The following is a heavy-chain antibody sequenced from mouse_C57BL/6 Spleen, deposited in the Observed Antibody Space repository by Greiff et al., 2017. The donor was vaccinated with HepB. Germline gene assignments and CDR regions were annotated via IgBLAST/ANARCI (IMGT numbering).Heavy chain of an antibody. CDR2: IRSKSNNYAT. J-gene: IGHJ3*01. Sequence: EVQGVESGGGLVQPKGSLKLSCAASGFSFNTYAMNWVRQAPGKGLEWVARIRSKSNNYATYYADSVKDRFTISRDDSESMLYLQMNNLKTEDTAMYYCVRQGYSKPWFAYWGQGTLVTVSA. CDR3: VRQGYSKPWFAY. CDR1: GFSFNTYA. V-gene: IGHV10-1*01. D-gene: IGHD2-5*01.